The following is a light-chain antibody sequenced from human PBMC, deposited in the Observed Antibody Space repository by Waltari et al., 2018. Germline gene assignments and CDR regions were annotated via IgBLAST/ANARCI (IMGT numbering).Light chain of an antibody. Sequence: EIVMTQSPATLSVSPGERATLSCRASQSISSNLAWYQQKPGQAPRLLIFGASTRATGIPARFRASGSGTEFTLTISSLQSEDFAVYYCQQYNNWPPLTFGGGTKVEIK. CDR1: QSISSN. CDR3: QQYNNWPPLT. J-gene: IGKJ4*01. V-gene: IGKV3-15*01. CDR2: GAS.